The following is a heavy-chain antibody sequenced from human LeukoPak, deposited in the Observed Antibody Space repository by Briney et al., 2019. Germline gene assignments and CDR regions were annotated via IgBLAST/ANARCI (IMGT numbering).Heavy chain of an antibody. D-gene: IGHD6-6*01. CDR1: GGSISSSSYY. Sequence: SETLSLTCTVSGGSISSSSYYWGWIRQPPGKGLEWIGSIYYSGSTYYNPSLKSRVTISVDTSKNQFSLKLSSVTAADTAVYYCATDSSSGLFDYWGQGTLVTVSS. J-gene: IGHJ4*02. CDR3: ATDSSSGLFDY. V-gene: IGHV4-39*01. CDR2: IYYSGST.